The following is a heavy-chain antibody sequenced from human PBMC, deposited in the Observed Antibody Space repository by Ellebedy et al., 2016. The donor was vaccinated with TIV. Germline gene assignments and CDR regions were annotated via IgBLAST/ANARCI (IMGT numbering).Heavy chain of an antibody. Sequence: GESLKISCAGSGFTFSTDWISRVCPLPGKGLARVAGISRGGLDQYYVDSVRGRFTISRDDAKNSLYLQMNSLRDEDTAVYYCARACFGGACYFKHWGQGTQVTVSS. CDR3: ARACFGGACYFKH. J-gene: IGHJ4*02. CDR2: ISRGGLDQ. V-gene: IGHV3-7*01. D-gene: IGHD3-3*01. CDR1: GFTFSTDW.